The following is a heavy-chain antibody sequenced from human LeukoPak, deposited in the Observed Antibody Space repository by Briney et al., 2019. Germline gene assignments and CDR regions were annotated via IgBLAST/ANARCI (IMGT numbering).Heavy chain of an antibody. Sequence: SGTLSLTCTVSGDSISNNYWSWIRQPAGKGLEWIIRIHHASGNIYYNASVKGRVTMSLDTSRNQFSLRLNSVTAAHTAVYFCARDRGGNSWYNWYDASGQGTLVTVSS. J-gene: IGHJ5*02. D-gene: IGHD6-13*01. V-gene: IGHV4-4*07. CDR1: GDSISNNY. CDR3: ARDRGGNSWYNWYDA. CDR2: IHHASGNI.